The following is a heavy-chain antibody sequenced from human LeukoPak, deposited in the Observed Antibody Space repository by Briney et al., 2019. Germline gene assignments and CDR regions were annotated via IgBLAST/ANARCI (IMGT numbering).Heavy chain of an antibody. CDR2: IYYRGNT. CDR3: VREGTALFDY. V-gene: IGHV4-4*07. Sequence: SETLSLTCSVSGGSLSGFSGSWIRQPAGKGLEWIGRIYYRGNTNYNPSLRSRVTMSVDASKNQFSLRLRSVTAADTAIYYCVREGTALFDYWGQGTLVTVSS. J-gene: IGHJ4*02. CDR1: GGSLSGFS. D-gene: IGHD1-7*01.